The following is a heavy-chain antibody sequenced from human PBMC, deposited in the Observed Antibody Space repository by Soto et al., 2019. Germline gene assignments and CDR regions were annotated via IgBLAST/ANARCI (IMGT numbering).Heavy chain of an antibody. CDR1: GFTFSSYA. CDR3: AKAGEDDYSNYGRKWGYYYYMDV. CDR2: ISGSGGST. Sequence: GGSLRLSCAASGFTFSSYAMSWVRQAPGKGLEWVSAISGSGGSTYYADSVKGRFTISRDNSKNTLYLQMNSLRAEDTAVYYCAKAGEDDYSNYGRKWGYYYYMDVWGKGTTVTVSS. D-gene: IGHD4-4*01. J-gene: IGHJ6*03. V-gene: IGHV3-23*01.